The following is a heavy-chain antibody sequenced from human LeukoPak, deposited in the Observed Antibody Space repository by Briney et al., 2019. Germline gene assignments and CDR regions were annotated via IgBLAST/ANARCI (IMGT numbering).Heavy chain of an antibody. V-gene: IGHV4-59*01. CDR2: IYYTGTT. D-gene: IGHD7-27*01. CDR3: ARGLWGLYYYYMDV. CDR1: GGSISSYY. Sequence: SETLSLTCTVSGGSISSYYWSWIRQPPGKGLEWVGYIYYTGTTNYNPSLKSRVTISLDTSKNQFSLKLSSVTAADTAVYYCARGLWGLYYYYMDVWGKGTTVTISS. J-gene: IGHJ6*03.